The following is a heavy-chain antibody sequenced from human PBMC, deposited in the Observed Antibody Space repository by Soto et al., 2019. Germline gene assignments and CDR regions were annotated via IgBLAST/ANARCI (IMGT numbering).Heavy chain of an antibody. V-gene: IGHV3-23*01. CDR2: VSGGGATT. D-gene: IGHD3-3*01. CDR1: GFTFSSYA. Sequence: GGSLRLSCAASGFTFSSYAMTWVRQAPGEGLEWVAAVSGGGATTYYADSVKGRFTISRDNSKNTLYLHMNSLRGEDTAVYYCAKDYYDFWSGRYLYYFDYWGQGTLVTVSS. J-gene: IGHJ4*02. CDR3: AKDYYDFWSGRYLYYFDY.